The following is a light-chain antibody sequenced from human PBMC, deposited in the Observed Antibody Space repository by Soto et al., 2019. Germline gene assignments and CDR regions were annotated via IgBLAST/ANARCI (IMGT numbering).Light chain of an antibody. CDR3: QQFNDWPPWT. Sequence: EIVLTQSPGTLSLSPGERATLSCRASQSVSGTYLAWYQQKPGQPPRLLIYGASSRATGIPDRFSGSGSGTDFTLTISRLEPEDFAMYYCQQFNDWPPWTFGQGTKVDIK. CDR1: QSVSGTY. V-gene: IGKV3-20*01. J-gene: IGKJ1*01. CDR2: GAS.